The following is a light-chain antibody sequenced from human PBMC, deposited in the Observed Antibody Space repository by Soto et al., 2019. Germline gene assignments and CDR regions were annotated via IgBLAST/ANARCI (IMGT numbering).Light chain of an antibody. CDR1: QSVTSN. Sequence: EIVMTQSPATLSVSPGERATLSCRASQSVTSNLAWYQRKPGQAPRLLIYDASTRATGIPARFSGSGSGTEFTLTISSLQSEDFAVYYCQQYNTCPLFTFGPGTKVDIK. V-gene: IGKV3-15*01. CDR3: QQYNTCPLFT. J-gene: IGKJ3*01. CDR2: DAS.